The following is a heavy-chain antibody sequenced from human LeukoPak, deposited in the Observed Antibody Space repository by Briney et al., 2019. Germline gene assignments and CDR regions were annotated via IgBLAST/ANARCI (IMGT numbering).Heavy chain of an antibody. CDR3: TRDYQNLGFDM. CDR2: INGDGSTT. Sequence: GGSLRLSCAASGFTLSSYWMHWVRQAPGKGLVWVSRINGDGSTTNYADSVKGRFTISRDNAKNTLYLQMNILTAEDTALYYCTRDYQNLGFDMWGQGTMVTVSS. CDR1: GFTLSSYW. V-gene: IGHV3-74*01. D-gene: IGHD1-7*01. J-gene: IGHJ3*02.